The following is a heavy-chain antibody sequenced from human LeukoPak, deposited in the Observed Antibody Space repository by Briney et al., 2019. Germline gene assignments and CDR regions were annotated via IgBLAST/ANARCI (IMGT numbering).Heavy chain of an antibody. CDR3: ARARGYSYGYSDY. CDR2: ISSSSSII. V-gene: IGHV3-48*01. CDR1: GFTFSSYS. Sequence: GGSLRLSCAGSGFTFSSYSMNWVRQAPGKGLEWVSYISSSSSIIDSADSVKGRFTISRDNAKNSLYLQMNSLRAGDTAVYYCARARGYSYGYSDYWGQGTLVTVSS. J-gene: IGHJ4*02. D-gene: IGHD5-18*01.